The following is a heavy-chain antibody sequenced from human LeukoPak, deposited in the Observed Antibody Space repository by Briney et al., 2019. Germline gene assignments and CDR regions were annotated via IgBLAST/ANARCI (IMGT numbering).Heavy chain of an antibody. Sequence: SETLSLTCAVYGGSFCGYYWSWIRQPPGKGLEWIGEINHSGSTNYNPSLKSRVTISVDTSKNQFSLKLRAVTAADTAVYYCARSKWELYYYYYMDVWGKGTTVTVSS. D-gene: IGHD1-26*01. CDR2: INHSGST. CDR1: GGSFCGYY. CDR3: ARSKWELYYYYYMDV. V-gene: IGHV4-34*01. J-gene: IGHJ6*03.